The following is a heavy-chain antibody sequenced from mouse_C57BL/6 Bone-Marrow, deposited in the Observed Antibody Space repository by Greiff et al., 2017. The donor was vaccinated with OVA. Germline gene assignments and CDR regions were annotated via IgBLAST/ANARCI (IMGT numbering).Heavy chain of an antibody. CDR2: INPSTGGT. J-gene: IGHJ3*01. CDR3: ARAEN. V-gene: IGHV1-42*01. CDR1: GYSFTGYY. Sequence: EVKVEESGPELVKPGASVKISCMASGYSFTGYYMNWVKQSPEKSLEWIGEINPSTGGTTYNQKFKAKATLTVDKSSSTAYMQLKSLTAEDAAVYYCARAENWGQGTLVTVSA.